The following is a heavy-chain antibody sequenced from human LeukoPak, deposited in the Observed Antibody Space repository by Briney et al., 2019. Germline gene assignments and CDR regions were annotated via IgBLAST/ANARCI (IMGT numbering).Heavy chain of an antibody. D-gene: IGHD2-2*01. CDR1: GGSISSYY. J-gene: IGHJ5*02. V-gene: IGHV4-59*01. Sequence: SETLSLTCTVSGGSISSYYRSWIRQPPGKGLEWIGYIYYSGSTNYNPSLKSRVTISVDTSKNQFSLKLSSVTAADTAVYYCARSRLLKPAANWFDPWGQGTLVTVSS. CDR3: ARSRLLKPAANWFDP. CDR2: IYYSGST.